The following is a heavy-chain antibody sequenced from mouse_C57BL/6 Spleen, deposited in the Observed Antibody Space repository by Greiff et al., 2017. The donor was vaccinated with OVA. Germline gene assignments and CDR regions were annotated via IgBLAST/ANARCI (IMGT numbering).Heavy chain of an antibody. V-gene: IGHV2-5*01. D-gene: IGHD4-1*01. CDR1: GFSLTSYG. J-gene: IGHJ2*01. Sequence: VKLQESGPGLVQPSQSLSITCTVSGFSLTSYGVHWVRQSPGKGLEWLGVIWRGGSTDYNAAFMSRLSITKDNSKSHVFFKMNSLQADDTAIYYCAKTGTRAYYFDYWGQGTTLTVSS. CDR3: AKTGTRAYYFDY. CDR2: IWRGGST.